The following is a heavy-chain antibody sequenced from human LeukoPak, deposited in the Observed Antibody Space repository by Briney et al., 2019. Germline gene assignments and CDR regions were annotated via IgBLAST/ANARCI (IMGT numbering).Heavy chain of an antibody. CDR3: ARVVYGDYSYFQH. Sequence: GGSLRLSCAASGFTFSSNSMNWVRQGPGKGLEWVSSISSSSSYIYYADSVKGRFTISRDNAKNSLYLQMNSLRAEDTAVYYCARVVYGDYSYFQHWGQGTLVTVSS. CDR1: GFTFSSNS. V-gene: IGHV3-21*01. J-gene: IGHJ1*01. CDR2: ISSSSSYI. D-gene: IGHD4-17*01.